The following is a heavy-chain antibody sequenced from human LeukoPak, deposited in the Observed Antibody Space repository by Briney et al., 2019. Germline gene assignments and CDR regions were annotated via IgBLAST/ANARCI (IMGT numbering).Heavy chain of an antibody. CDR3: TTGPPYYYYYYYMDV. V-gene: IGHV3-15*01. Sequence: PGGSLRLSCAASGFTFSNAWMSWVRQAPGKGLEWVGRIKSKTDGGTTDYAAPVKGRFTISRDDSKNTLYLQMNSLKTEDTAVYYCTTGPPYYYYYYYMDVWGKGTTVTVSS. CDR2: IKSKTDGGTT. D-gene: IGHD1-14*01. CDR1: GFTFSNAW. J-gene: IGHJ6*03.